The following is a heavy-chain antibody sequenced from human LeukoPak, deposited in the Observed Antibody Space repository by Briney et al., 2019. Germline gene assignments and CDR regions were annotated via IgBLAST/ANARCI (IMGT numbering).Heavy chain of an antibody. V-gene: IGHV3-30-3*01. Sequence: GGSLRLSCAASGFTFSSYAMHWVRQAPGKGLEWVAVISYDGSNKYYADSVKGRFTISRDNSKNTLYLQMNSLRAEDTAMYYCARGGNSNYGGGVFDFGGRGPLVPASS. CDR1: GFTFSSYA. CDR2: ISYDGSNK. CDR3: ARGGNSNYGGGVFDF. J-gene: IGHJ4*02. D-gene: IGHD4-11*01.